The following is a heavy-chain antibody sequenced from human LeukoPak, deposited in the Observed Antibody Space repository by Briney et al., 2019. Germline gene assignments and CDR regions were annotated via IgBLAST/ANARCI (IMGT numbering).Heavy chain of an antibody. J-gene: IGHJ4*02. D-gene: IGHD3-22*01. CDR2: ISWNSGSI. CDR3: AKDAGYDSSGCFGY. V-gene: IGHV3-9*03. CDR1: GFTFDDYA. Sequence: PGGSLRLSCAASGFTFDDYAMHSVRQAPGKGLEWVSGISWNSGSIVYADSVKGRFTISRDNAKSSLYLQMNSLRAEDMGLYYCAKDAGYDSSGCFGYWGQGTLVTVSS.